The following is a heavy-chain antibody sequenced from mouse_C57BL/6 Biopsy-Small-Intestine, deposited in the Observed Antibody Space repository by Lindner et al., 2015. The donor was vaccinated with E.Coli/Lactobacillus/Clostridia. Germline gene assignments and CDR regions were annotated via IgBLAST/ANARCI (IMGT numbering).Heavy chain of an antibody. CDR3: ARNRTYAMDY. Sequence: VQLQESGAELVRPGTSVKVSCKASGYALTNYLIEWVKQRPGQGLEWIGVINPGSGGTNYNEKFKGKATLTADKSSSTAYMQLSSLTSEDSAVYFCARNRTYAMDYWGQGTSVTVSS. V-gene: IGHV1-54*01. J-gene: IGHJ4*01. CDR1: GYALTNYL. CDR2: INPGSGGT.